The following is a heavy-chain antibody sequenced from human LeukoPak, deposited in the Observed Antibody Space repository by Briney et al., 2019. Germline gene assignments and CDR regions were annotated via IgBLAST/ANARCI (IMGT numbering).Heavy chain of an antibody. Sequence: ASVKVSCKVSGSTLTKLSVRWVRQTPGKGLEWMGGFDPEDGETINIQKFQGRVTMTEDTSTDTAYMELSSLRSEDTAVYYCATLMFRGVIGDDYYGMDVWGKGTKVTVSS. V-gene: IGHV1-24*01. J-gene: IGHJ6*04. CDR3: ATLMFRGVIGDDYYGMDV. CDR1: GSTLTKLS. D-gene: IGHD3-10*01. CDR2: FDPEDGET.